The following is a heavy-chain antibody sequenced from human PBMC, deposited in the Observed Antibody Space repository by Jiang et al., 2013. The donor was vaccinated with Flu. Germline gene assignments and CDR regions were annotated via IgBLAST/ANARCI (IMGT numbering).Heavy chain of an antibody. CDR3: ARAQRLLAYGMDV. D-gene: IGHD3-3*02. Sequence: GAEVKKPGSSVKVSCKASGGTFSSYAISWVRQAPGQGLEWMGRIIPILGIANYAQKFQGRVTITADKSTSTAYMELSSLRSEDTAVYYCARAQRLLAYGMDVWGKGTTVTVSS. CDR2: IIPILGIA. V-gene: IGHV1-69*04. J-gene: IGHJ6*04. CDR1: GGTFSSYA.